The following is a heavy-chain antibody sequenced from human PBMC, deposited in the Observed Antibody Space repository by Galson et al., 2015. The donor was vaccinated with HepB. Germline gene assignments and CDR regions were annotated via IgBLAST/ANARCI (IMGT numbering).Heavy chain of an antibody. CDR1: GYSFTSYW. Sequence: QSGAEVKKPGESLKISCKGSGYSFTSYWIGWVRQMPGKGLEWMGIIYPGDSDTRYSPSFQGQVTISADKSISTAYLQWSSLKASDTAMYYCARHPYAMATIEGPNWYFDLWGRGTLVTVSS. CDR3: ARHPYAMATIEGPNWYFDL. CDR2: IYPGDSDT. V-gene: IGHV5-51*01. J-gene: IGHJ2*01. D-gene: IGHD5-24*01.